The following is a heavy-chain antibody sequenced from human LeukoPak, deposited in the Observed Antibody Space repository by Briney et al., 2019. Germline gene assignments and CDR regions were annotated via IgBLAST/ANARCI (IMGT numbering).Heavy chain of an antibody. CDR3: ARVPLSGYYDSSGYMSY. J-gene: IGHJ4*02. V-gene: IGHV1-69*05. Sequence: SVKVSRKASGGTFSSYAISWVRQAPGQGLEWMGRIIPIFGTANYAQKFQGRVTITTDESTSTAYMELSSLRSEDTAVYYCARVPLSGYYDSSGYMSYWGQGTLVTVSS. CDR2: IIPIFGTA. CDR1: GGTFSSYA. D-gene: IGHD3-22*01.